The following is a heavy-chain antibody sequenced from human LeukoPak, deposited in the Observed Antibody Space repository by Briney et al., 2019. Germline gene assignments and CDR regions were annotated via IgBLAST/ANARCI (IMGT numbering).Heavy chain of an antibody. V-gene: IGHV1-69*13. CDR1: GGTFSSYA. CDR2: IIPIFGTA. CDR3: ATGLASMDNAFDI. J-gene: IGHJ3*02. D-gene: IGHD2-2*03. Sequence: ASVKVSCKASGGTFSSYAISWVRQAPGQGLEWMGGIIPIFGTANYAQKVQGRVTITADESTSTAYMELSSLRSEDTAVYYCATGLASMDNAFDIWGQGTMVTVSS.